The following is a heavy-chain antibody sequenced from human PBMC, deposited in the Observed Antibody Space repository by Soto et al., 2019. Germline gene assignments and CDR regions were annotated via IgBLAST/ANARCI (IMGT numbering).Heavy chain of an antibody. CDR1: GFTFSSYC. J-gene: IGHJ4*02. V-gene: IGHV3-30*18. D-gene: IGHD3-16*01. Sequence: PXVSLRLSCAASGFTFSSYCMHWVRQAPGKGLEWVAVISYDGSNKYYADSVKGRFTISRDNSKNTLYLQMNSLRAEDTAVYYCAKTLAYDYVWGSFNYWGQGTLVTVSS. CDR3: AKTLAYDYVWGSFNY. CDR2: ISYDGSNK.